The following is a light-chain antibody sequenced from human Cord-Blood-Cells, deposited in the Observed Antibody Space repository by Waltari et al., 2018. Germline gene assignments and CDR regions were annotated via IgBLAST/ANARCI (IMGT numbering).Light chain of an antibody. Sequence: DIQMTQSPSTLSASVGDRVTITCRASQSISSWLAWYQQTPGKATKLLIYKASSLESGVPSRFSGSGSGTEFTLTISSLQPDDFATYYCQQYNSYITLGQGTKLEIK. J-gene: IGKJ2*01. CDR1: QSISSW. CDR2: KAS. CDR3: QQYNSYIT. V-gene: IGKV1-5*03.